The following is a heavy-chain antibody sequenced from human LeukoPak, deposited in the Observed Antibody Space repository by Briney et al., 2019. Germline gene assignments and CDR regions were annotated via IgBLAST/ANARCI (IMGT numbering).Heavy chain of an antibody. Sequence: SETLSLTCTVSGGSISSYYWSWIRQLPGKGLEWIGYIYNSGSTNYNLSLKGRVTISVDTSKNQFSLKLSSVTAADTAVYYCAREYDYWGQGTLVTVSS. V-gene: IGHV4-59*01. CDR1: GGSISSYY. J-gene: IGHJ4*02. CDR3: AREYDY. CDR2: IYNSGST.